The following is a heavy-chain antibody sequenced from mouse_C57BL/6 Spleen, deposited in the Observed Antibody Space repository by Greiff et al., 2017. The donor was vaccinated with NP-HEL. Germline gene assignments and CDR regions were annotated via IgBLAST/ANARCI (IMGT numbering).Heavy chain of an antibody. CDR3: TERIILGSSYDSYAMDY. Sequence: QVQLKESGAELVRPGASVTLSCKASGYTFTDYEMHWVKQTPVHGLEWIGAIDPETGGTAYNQKFKGKAILTADKSSSTAYMELRSLTSEDSAVYYGTERIILGSSYDSYAMDYWGQGTSVTVSS. CDR1: GYTFTDYE. J-gene: IGHJ4*01. D-gene: IGHD1-1*01. V-gene: IGHV1-15*01. CDR2: IDPETGGT.